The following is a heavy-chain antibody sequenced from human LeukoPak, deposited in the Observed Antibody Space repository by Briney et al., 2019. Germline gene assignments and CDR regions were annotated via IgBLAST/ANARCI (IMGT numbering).Heavy chain of an antibody. Sequence: PGGSLRLSCAASGFTFSSYWMHWVRQAPGKGLVWVSRINSDGSSTSYADSVKGRFTISRDNAKNTLYLQMNSLRAEDTAVYYRARDAFKDIVVVPAARLYNWFDPWGQGTLVTVSS. CDR1: GFTFSSYW. CDR2: INSDGSST. V-gene: IGHV3-74*01. J-gene: IGHJ5*02. CDR3: ARDAFKDIVVVPAARLYNWFDP. D-gene: IGHD2-2*01.